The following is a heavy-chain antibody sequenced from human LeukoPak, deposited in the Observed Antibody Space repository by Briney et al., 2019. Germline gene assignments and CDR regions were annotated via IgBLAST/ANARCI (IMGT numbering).Heavy chain of an antibody. J-gene: IGHJ6*02. V-gene: IGHV3-53*04. CDR2: IYSGGST. Sequence: GGSLRLSCAASGFTVSSNYMSWVRQAPGKGLEWVSVIYSGGSTYYADSVKGRFTISRHNSKNTLYLQMNSLRAEDTAVYYCAGDYYDSSGYPYYYCGMDVWGQGTTVTVSS. D-gene: IGHD3-22*01. CDR1: GFTVSSNY. CDR3: AGDYYDSSGYPYYYCGMDV.